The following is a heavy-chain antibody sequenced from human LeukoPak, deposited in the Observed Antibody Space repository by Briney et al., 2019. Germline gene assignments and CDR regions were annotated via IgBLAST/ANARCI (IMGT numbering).Heavy chain of an antibody. CDR2: IYYSGST. CDR3: ARESVDPLGMDV. J-gene: IGHJ6*02. V-gene: IGHV4-39*07. Sequence: SETLSLTCTVSGGAISSSSYYWGWIRQPPGKGLEWIGSIYYSGSTYYNPSLKSRVTISVDTSKNQFSLKLSSVTAADTAVYYCARESVDPLGMDVWGQGTTVTVSS. CDR1: GGAISSSSYY. D-gene: IGHD3-3*01.